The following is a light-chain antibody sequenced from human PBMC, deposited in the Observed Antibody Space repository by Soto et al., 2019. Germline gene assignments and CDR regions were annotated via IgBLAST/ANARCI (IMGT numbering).Light chain of an antibody. CDR1: SSDVGRFNY. J-gene: IGLJ1*01. Sequence: QSVLTQPASVSGSPGQSLTISCTGASSDVGRFNYVSWYQCHPGKAPKLLIYDVTNRPSGISDRFSGSKSGNAASLTISGLQAEDEADYYCSSDTSSNTYVFGTGTKVT. V-gene: IGLV2-14*03. CDR3: SSDTSSNTYV. CDR2: DVT.